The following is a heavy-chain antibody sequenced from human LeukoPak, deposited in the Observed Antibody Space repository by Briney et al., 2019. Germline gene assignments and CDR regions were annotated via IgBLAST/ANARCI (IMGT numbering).Heavy chain of an antibody. V-gene: IGHV4-30-4*08. CDR2: IYYSGST. CDR3: ARARGSSWPFDY. J-gene: IGHJ4*02. D-gene: IGHD6-13*01. Sequence: SETLSLTCTVSGGSISSGDYYWSWIRQPPGKGLEWIGYIYYSGSTYYNPSLKSRVTISVDRSKNQFSLKLSSVTAADTAVYYCARARGSSWPFDYWGQGTLVTVSS. CDR1: GGSISSGDYY.